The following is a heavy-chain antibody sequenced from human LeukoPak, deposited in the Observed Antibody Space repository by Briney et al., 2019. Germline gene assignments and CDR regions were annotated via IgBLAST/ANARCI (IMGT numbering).Heavy chain of an antibody. CDR3: ARGLLWPIFDY. J-gene: IGHJ4*02. CDR1: GGSISSGGYS. Sequence: SETLSLTCAVSGGSISSGGYSWSWIRQPPGKGLEWIGYIYHSGSTYYNPSLKSRVTISVDRSKNQFSLKPSSVTAADTAVYYCARGLLWPIFDYWGQGTLVTVSS. CDR2: IYHSGST. D-gene: IGHD3-10*01. V-gene: IGHV4-30-2*01.